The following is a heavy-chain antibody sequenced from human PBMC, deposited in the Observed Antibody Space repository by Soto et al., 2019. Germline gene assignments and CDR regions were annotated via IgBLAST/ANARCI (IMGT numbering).Heavy chain of an antibody. J-gene: IGHJ4*02. V-gene: IGHV1-69*02. CDR3: AGAGYSAQFYFDY. Sequence: QVQLVQSGAEVKKPGSSVKVSCKASGGTFSSYTISWVRQAPGQGLEWMGRIIPILGIANYAQKFQGRVTIPADKSTSTAYMELSSLRSEDTAVYYCAGAGYSAQFYFDYWGQGTLVTVSS. D-gene: IGHD3-9*01. CDR1: GGTFSSYT. CDR2: IIPILGIA.